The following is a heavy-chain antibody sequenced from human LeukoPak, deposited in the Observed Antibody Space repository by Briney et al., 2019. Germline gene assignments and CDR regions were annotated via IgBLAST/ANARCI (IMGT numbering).Heavy chain of an antibody. CDR1: GFTVSSIY. CDR2: ISGDGAST. J-gene: IGHJ3*01. Sequence: PGGSLRLSCAASGFTVSSIYMGWVRQAPGKGLEWVSGISGDGASTHYAESVKGQFTISRDNSQNTLFLQMNSLRVEDTAIYYCAKDSYVSGRPLHTFDVWGQGTMVTVSS. D-gene: IGHD3-10*01. CDR3: AKDSYVSGRPLHTFDV. V-gene: IGHV3-23*01.